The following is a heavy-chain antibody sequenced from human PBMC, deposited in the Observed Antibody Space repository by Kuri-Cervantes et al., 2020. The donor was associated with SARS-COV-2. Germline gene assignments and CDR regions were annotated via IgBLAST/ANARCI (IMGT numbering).Heavy chain of an antibody. D-gene: IGHD3-16*02. V-gene: IGHV3-7*01. J-gene: IGHJ4*02. CDR2: IKQDGSEK. CDR3: ARDILSFLGTHYFDY. Sequence: GGSLRLSCAASGFTFSDYYMSWIRQAPGKGLEWVANIKQDGSEKYYVDPVKGRFTISRDNAKNSLYLQMNSLRAEDTAVYYCARDILSFLGTHYFDYWGQGTLVTVSS. CDR1: GFTFSDYY.